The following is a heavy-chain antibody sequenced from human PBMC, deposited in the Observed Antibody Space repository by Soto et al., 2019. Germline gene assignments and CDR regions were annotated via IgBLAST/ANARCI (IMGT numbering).Heavy chain of an antibody. J-gene: IGHJ6*02. CDR1: GFTFSSYA. CDR3: AKDILNYCGGSFAV. CDR2: ISGSGGST. Sequence: PGGSLRLSCAASGFTFSSYAMSWVRQAPGKGLEWVSAISGSGGSTYYADSVKGRFTISSDNSKNTLYLQMNSLRAEDTAVYYSAKDILNYCGGSFAVWRQGTTVTVSS. D-gene: IGHD2-21*01. V-gene: IGHV3-23*01.